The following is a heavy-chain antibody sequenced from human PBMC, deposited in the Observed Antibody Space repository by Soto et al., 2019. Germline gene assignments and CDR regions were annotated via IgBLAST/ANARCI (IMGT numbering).Heavy chain of an antibody. Sequence: SETLSLTCAVSGGSISSSNWWSWVRQPPGKGLEWIGEIYHSGSTNYNPSLKSRVTISVDKSKNQFSLKLSSVTAADTAVYYCASGYSYGFNTNDYWGQGTLVTVSS. CDR2: IYHSGST. CDR1: GGSISSSNW. D-gene: IGHD5-18*01. V-gene: IGHV4-4*02. CDR3: ASGYSYGFNTNDY. J-gene: IGHJ4*02.